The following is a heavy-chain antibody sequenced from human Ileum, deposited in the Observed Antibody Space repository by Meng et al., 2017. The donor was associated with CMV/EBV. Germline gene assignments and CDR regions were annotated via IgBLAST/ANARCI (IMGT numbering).Heavy chain of an antibody. Sequence: GGSLRLSCGASRFTLSSCEMNWVRQAPGKGLEWVSYISGSDSTIYYADSVKGRFTISRDNTKNSLYLQMNSLRAEDTAVYYCARERDDSWSGSWMDVWGQGTMVTVSS. D-gene: IGHD3-3*01. CDR1: RFTLSSCE. CDR3: ARERDDSWSGSWMDV. J-gene: IGHJ6*02. V-gene: IGHV3-48*03. CDR2: ISGSDSTI.